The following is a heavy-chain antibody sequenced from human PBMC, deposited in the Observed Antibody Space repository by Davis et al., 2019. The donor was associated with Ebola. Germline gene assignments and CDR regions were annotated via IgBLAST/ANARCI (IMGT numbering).Heavy chain of an antibody. V-gene: IGHV4-59*01. CDR1: NGSISDSY. CDR2: IQHSGNT. D-gene: IGHD3-22*01. Sequence: MPSETLSLTCTVSNGSISDSYWSWIRQPPGRGPEWIGYIQHSGNTHYNPPLASRVTISIHTSKNEFSLKLTSVTAADTAVYYCARLRDSSGYSINYFDYWGQGTLVTVSS. CDR3: ARLRDSSGYSINYFDY. J-gene: IGHJ4*02.